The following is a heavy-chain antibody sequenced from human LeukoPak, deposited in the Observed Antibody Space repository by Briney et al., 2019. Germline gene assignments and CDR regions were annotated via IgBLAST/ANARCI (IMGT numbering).Heavy chain of an antibody. Sequence: SETLSLTCTVSGGSISPYYWSWIRQPPGKGLEGIGDIYYSGSTNYNPSLRSRGSMSVDTSKNQVSLKLNSVTAADTAVYYCAKGLVVPAASDWFDPWGQGSLVTVSS. CDR2: IYYSGST. V-gene: IGHV4-59*01. J-gene: IGHJ5*02. CDR3: AKGLVVPAASDWFDP. D-gene: IGHD2-2*01. CDR1: GGSISPYY.